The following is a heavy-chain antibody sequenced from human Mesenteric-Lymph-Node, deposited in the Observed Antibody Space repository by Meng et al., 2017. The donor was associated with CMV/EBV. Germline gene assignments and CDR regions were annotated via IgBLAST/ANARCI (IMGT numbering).Heavy chain of an antibody. J-gene: IGHJ6*02. CDR2: IWSDGSDK. Sequence: GGSLRLSCAASGFTFSGYGMHWVRQAPGKGLEWVALIWSDGSDKDYTHSVKGRFTISRDNSRNTLSLQMNSLRAEDTAVYYCARDSSSGYYYGMDVWGQGTTVTVSS. CDR1: GFTFSGYG. D-gene: IGHD3-22*01. V-gene: IGHV3-30*02. CDR3: ARDSSSGYYYGMDV.